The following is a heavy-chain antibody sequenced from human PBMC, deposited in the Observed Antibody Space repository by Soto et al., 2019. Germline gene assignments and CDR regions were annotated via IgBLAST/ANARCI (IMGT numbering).Heavy chain of an antibody. Sequence: PMSVTCPVLEESSTRGGYYCRRIRQHPVKGLEWVGYIHHNANAYSNPSLESRVTMSMDKSKNQFSLSLTSLTTAVTVIYYCARAGSTASSDKNYFDPWGQGTEVTVSS. CDR3: ARAGSTASSDKNYFDP. CDR1: EESSTRGGYY. J-gene: IGHJ5*02. CDR2: IHHNANA. V-gene: IGHV4-31*03. D-gene: IGHD1-7*01.